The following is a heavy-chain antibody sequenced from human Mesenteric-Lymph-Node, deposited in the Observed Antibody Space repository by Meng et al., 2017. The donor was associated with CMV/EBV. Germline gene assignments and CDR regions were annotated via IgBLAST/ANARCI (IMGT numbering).Heavy chain of an antibody. Sequence: SETLSLTCTVSGDSITTYFWTWIRQVPGKGLEWIGYVHGTRGTNYNPSLKSRVTISADTSKDQLSLRLTSVTAADTAVYYCARGRWTGGWFDLWGQGILVTVSS. CDR1: GDSITTYF. J-gene: IGHJ5*02. V-gene: IGHV4-59*12. CDR3: ARGRWTGGWFDL. D-gene: IGHD3/OR15-3a*01. CDR2: VHGTRGT.